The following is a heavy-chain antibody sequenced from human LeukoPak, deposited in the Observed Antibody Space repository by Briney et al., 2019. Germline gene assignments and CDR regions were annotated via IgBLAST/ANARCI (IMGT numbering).Heavy chain of an antibody. CDR2: INYDGSDT. D-gene: IGHD7-27*01. CDR1: GFTFRNHW. V-gene: IGHV3-74*01. Sequence: PGGSLRLSCAASGFTFRNHWMHWVRQAPGKGLLWVARINYDGSDTSHADSVEDRFTISRDNAKDTLYLQMNSLRVEDTAVYYCARNNWGIDYRGQGTLVAVSS. J-gene: IGHJ4*02. CDR3: ARNNWGIDY.